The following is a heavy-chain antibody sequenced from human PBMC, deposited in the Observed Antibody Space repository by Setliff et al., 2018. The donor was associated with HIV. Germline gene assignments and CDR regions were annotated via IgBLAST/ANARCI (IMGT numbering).Heavy chain of an antibody. J-gene: IGHJ6*02. CDR3: ARIFGDQGYYYGMDV. CDR2: IYYSGST. V-gene: IGHV4-59*01. D-gene: IGHD3-3*01. Sequence: SETLSLTCTVSGGSISSYYWSWIRQPPGKGPEWIGYIYYSGSTNYNPSLKSRVTISVDTSKNQFSLKLSSVIAADTAVYYCARIFGDQGYYYGMDVWGQGTTVT. CDR1: GGSISSYY.